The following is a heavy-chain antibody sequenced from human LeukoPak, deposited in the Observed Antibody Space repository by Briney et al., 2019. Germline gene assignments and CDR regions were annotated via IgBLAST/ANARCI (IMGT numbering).Heavy chain of an antibody. J-gene: IGHJ6*02. CDR1: GFTFSSYA. CDR2: ISGSGGST. V-gene: IGHV3-23*01. D-gene: IGHD3-10*01. CDR3: ARFMVRGPYYYGMDV. Sequence: GGSLRLSCAASGFTFSSYAMSWVRQAPGKGLEWVSAISGSGGSTYYADSVKGRFTISRDNSKNTLYLQMNSLRAEDTAVYYCARFMVRGPYYYGMDVWGQGTTVTVSS.